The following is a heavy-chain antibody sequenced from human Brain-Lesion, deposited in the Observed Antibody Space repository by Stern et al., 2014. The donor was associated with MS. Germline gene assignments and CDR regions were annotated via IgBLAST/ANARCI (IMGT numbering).Heavy chain of an antibody. CDR3: ARGERWFDS. J-gene: IGHJ5*01. D-gene: IGHD3-10*01. CDR1: GFTFSNYW. V-gene: IGHV3-74*02. Sequence: VQLVEPGGGLVQPGGSLRLSCAASGFTFSNYWMHWVRQAPGKGLVWVSRVNNDGRRTSYADSVKGRFTMSRDNAKNTLYLQMNSLRVEDTAIYYCARGERWFDSWGQGTLVTVSS. CDR2: VNNDGRRT.